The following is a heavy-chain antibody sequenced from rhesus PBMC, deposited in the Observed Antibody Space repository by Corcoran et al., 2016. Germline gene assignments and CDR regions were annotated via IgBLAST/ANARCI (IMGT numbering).Heavy chain of an antibody. CDR2: IDWDDDK. CDR3: ARYDYDINSRSGYFDF. V-gene: IGHV2S2*01. J-gene: IGHJ4*01. Sequence: QVTLKESGPALVKPTQTLTLTCTFSGFSLSTSGMRVSWIRQPPGTALEWLARIDWDDDKYYSTSLKSRLTISKDTSKNQVVLTMTNMDPVDTATYYCARYDYDINSRSGYFDFWGQGVLVTVSS. D-gene: IGHD3-40*01. CDR1: GFSLSTSGMR.